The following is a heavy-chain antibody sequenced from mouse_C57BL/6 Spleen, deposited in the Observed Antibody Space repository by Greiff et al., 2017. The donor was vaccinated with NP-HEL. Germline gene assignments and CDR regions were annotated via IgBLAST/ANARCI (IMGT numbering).Heavy chain of an antibody. V-gene: IGHV1-50*01. CDR3: ANRVTTAGVFAY. CDR1: GYTFTSYW. D-gene: IGHD1-2*01. Sequence: QVQLQQPGAELVKPGASVKLSCKATGYTFTSYWMQWVKQRPGHGLEWIGEIVPSDSYTNYNQKFKGKVTLTVDTSSRTAYMQLSSLTSEDSAVYYCANRVTTAGVFAYWGQGTLVTVSA. J-gene: IGHJ3*01. CDR2: IVPSDSYT.